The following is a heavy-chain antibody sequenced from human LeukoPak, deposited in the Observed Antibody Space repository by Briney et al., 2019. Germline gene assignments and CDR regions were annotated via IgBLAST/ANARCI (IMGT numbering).Heavy chain of an antibody. D-gene: IGHD2-15*01. CDR2: ISSSGSTI. Sequence: GGSLRLSCAASGFTFSDYYMSWIRQAPGKGLEWVSYISSSGSTIYYADSVKGRFTISRDNAKNSLYLQMNSLRAEDTAVYYCARADGGGSFPSYYFDYWGQGTLVTVSS. V-gene: IGHV3-11*01. CDR1: GFTFSDYY. CDR3: ARADGGGSFPSYYFDY. J-gene: IGHJ4*02.